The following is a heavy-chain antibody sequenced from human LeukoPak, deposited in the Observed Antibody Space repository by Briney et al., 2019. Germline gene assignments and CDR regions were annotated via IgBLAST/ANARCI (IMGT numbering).Heavy chain of an antibody. J-gene: IGHJ5*02. Sequence: GGSLRLSCAASGFTFSSYWMGWVRQASGKGLEWVGRIRSKANSYATAYAASVKGRFTISRDDSKNTAYLQMNSLKTEDTAVYYCTRGKAVAGTTFDPWGQGTLVTVSS. CDR2: IRSKANSYAT. D-gene: IGHD6-19*01. CDR1: GFTFSSYW. V-gene: IGHV3-73*01. CDR3: TRGKAVAGTTFDP.